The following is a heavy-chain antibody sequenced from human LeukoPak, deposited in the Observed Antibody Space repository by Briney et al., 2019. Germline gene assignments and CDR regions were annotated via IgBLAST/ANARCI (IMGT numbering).Heavy chain of an antibody. D-gene: IGHD6-19*01. CDR2: INPNSGGT. CDR3: ARDLYSSGWTDAFDI. V-gene: IGHV1-2*02. CDR1: GYTFTGYY. J-gene: IGHJ3*02. Sequence: ASVKVSCKASGYTFTGYYMHWVRQAPGQGLEWMGWINPNSGGTNYAQKFQGRVTMTRDTSISTAYMELSRLRSDDTAVYYCARDLYSSGWTDAFDIWGQGTMVTVSS.